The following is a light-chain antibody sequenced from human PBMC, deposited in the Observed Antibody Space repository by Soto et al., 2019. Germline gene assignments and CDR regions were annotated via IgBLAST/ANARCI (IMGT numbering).Light chain of an antibody. CDR3: QQYNNWPDL. V-gene: IGKV3-15*01. J-gene: IGKJ5*01. CDR1: QSVSSN. Sequence: EIVMTQSPATLSVSPGERATLSCRASQSVSSNLAWYQQTPGQAPRLLIYGASTRATGIPARFSGSGSGTEFTLTISSLQSEDFAVYYCQQYNNWPDLFGQGTRLEIK. CDR2: GAS.